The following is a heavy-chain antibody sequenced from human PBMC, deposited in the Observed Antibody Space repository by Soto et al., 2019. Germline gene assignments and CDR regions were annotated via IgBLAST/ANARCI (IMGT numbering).Heavy chain of an antibody. CDR1: GFTFSSYG. D-gene: IGHD1-26*01. V-gene: IGHV3-30*18. CDR3: AKEGGLSGSYYISSSYYFDY. J-gene: IGHJ4*02. CDR2: ISYDGSNT. Sequence: GGSLRLSCVASGFTFSSYGMHWVRQAPGKGLEWVAIISYDGSNTYYADSVKGRFTISRDNSKNTLYLQMNSLRAEDTFVYYCAKEGGLSGSYYISSSYYFDYWGQGTLVTVS.